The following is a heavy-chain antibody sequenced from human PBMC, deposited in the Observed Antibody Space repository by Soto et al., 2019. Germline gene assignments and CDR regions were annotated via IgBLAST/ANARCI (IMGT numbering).Heavy chain of an antibody. CDR2: IYYSGNT. D-gene: IGHD6-6*01. Sequence: PSETLSLTCTVSGGSISSYYWSWIRQPPGKGLEWIGYIYYSGNTNYNPSLKSRVTISVDTSKNQFSLKLSSVTAADTAVYYCARLIAARWFDPWGQGTLVTVSS. V-gene: IGHV4-59*08. J-gene: IGHJ5*02. CDR3: ARLIAARWFDP. CDR1: GGSISSYY.